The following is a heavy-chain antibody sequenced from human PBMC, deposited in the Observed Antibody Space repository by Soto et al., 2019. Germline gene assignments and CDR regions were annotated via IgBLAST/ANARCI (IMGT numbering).Heavy chain of an antibody. CDR3: AREAPMDV. V-gene: IGHV3-53*01. J-gene: IGHJ6*02. Sequence: GSLRLSCAASGFTVSSKYMSWVRQAPGKGLEWVSVIWSAGLIYYADSVRGRFTISRDISKNILYLEMTSLRADDTAVYYCAREAPMDVWGQGTTVTISS. CDR1: GFTVSSKY. CDR2: IWSAGLI.